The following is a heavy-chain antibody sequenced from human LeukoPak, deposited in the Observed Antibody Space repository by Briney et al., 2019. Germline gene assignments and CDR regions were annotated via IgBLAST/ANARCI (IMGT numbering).Heavy chain of an antibody. D-gene: IGHD2-15*01. Sequence: GGSLRLSCAASGFIFSSYWMSWVRQAPGKGLEWVANIKQDGSEKYYVDSVKGRFTISRDNAKNSLYLQMNSLRAEDTAVYYCARDGFVVVATYYGMDVWGQGTTVTVSS. V-gene: IGHV3-7*03. CDR3: ARDGFVVVATYYGMDV. J-gene: IGHJ6*02. CDR2: IKQDGSEK. CDR1: GFIFSSYW.